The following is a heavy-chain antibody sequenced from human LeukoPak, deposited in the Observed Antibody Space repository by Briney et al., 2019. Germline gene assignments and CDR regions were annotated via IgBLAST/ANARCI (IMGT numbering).Heavy chain of an antibody. D-gene: IGHD2-15*01. CDR3: AREYCSGGSCYPYFDY. V-gene: IGHV4-34*01. CDR2: INHSGST. J-gene: IGHJ4*02. Sequence: SETLSLTCAVYGGSFSGYYWSWIRQPTGKGLEWIGEINHSGSTNYNPSLKSRVTISVDTSKNQFSLKLSSVTAADTAVYYCAREYCSGGSCYPYFDYWGQGTLVTVSS. CDR1: GGSFSGYY.